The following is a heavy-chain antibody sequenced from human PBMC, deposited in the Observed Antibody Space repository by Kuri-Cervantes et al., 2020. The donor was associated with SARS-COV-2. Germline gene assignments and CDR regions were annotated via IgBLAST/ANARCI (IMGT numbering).Heavy chain of an antibody. Sequence: GGSLRLSCAASGFTFSHYGMHWVRQAPGKGLEWVAVISYDAYNKYHADSVKGRFTISRDSSKSTLYLQMDSLRTDDTAVYYCAKMWGSGAIAAAGYDYCGQGTLVTVSS. CDR1: GFTFSHYG. CDR3: AKMWGSGAIAAAGYDY. D-gene: IGHD6-13*01. CDR2: ISYDAYNK. V-gene: IGHV3-30*18. J-gene: IGHJ4*02.